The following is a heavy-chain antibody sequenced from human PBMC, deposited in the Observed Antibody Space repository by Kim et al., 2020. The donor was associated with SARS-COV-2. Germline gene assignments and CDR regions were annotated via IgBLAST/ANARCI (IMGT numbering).Heavy chain of an antibody. V-gene: IGHV3-23*01. CDR3: AKLFLLRLLEWPRSDAFDI. CDR1: GFTFSSYA. D-gene: IGHD3-3*01. CDR2: ISGSGGRT. Sequence: GGSLRLSCAASGFTFSSYAMSWVRQAPGKGLEWVAAISGSGGRTYYADSVKGRFTISRDNSKNTLYLQMNSLRAEDTAVYYCAKLFLLRLLEWPRSDAFDIWGQGTMVTVSS. J-gene: IGHJ3*02.